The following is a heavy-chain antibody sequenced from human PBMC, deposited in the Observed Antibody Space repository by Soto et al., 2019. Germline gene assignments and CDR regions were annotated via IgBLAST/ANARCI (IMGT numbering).Heavy chain of an antibody. CDR3: ASSYSNYRYYFDY. CDR2: IYHSGST. D-gene: IGHD4-4*01. V-gene: IGHV4-30-2*01. J-gene: IGHJ4*02. CDR1: GGSISSGCYA. Sequence: PSGTLSLTCAVSGGSISSGCYAWSWIRQPPGKGLEWIGYIYHSGSTYYNPSLKSRVTISVDRSKNQFSLKLSSVTAADTAVYYCASSYSNYRYYFDYWGQGTLVTVSS.